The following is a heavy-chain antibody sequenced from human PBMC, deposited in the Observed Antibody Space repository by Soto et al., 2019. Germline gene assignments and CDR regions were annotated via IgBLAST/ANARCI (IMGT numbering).Heavy chain of an antibody. D-gene: IGHD3-9*01. CDR3: ARNQRIYDILTDYYKGPFDS. V-gene: IGHV4-34*01. CDR1: SGSFSGHF. CDR2: INLAGGT. J-gene: IGHJ4*02. Sequence: PSETLSLTCAVYSGSFSGHFWSWIRQPPGKGLEWIGEINLAGGTNYNPSLKSRVTISIDKSNNQFFLKLTSVTAADKAVYYCARNQRIYDILTDYYKGPFDSWGQGTLVTVSS.